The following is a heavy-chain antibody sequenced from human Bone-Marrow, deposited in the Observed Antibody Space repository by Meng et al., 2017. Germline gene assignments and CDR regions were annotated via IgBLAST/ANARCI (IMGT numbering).Heavy chain of an antibody. V-gene: IGHV4-59*01. CDR3: HAVAGLFDY. CDR2: IYYSGST. CDR1: GGSISSYY. J-gene: IGHJ4*02. D-gene: IGHD6-19*01. Sequence: SETLSLTCTVSGGSISSYYWSWIRQPPGKGLEWIGYIYYSGSTNYNPSLKSRVTISVDTSKNQFSLKLSSVTAADTAAYYCHAVAGLFDYWGQGTLVTVSS.